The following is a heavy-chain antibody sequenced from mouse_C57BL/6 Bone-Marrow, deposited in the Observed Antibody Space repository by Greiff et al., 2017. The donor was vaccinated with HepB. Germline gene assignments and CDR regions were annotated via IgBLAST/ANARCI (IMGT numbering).Heavy chain of an antibody. D-gene: IGHD1-1*01. V-gene: IGHV3-6*01. Sequence: EVKLMESGPGLVKPSQSLSLTCSVTGYSITSGYYWNWIRQFPGNKLEWMGYISYDGSNNYNPSLKNRISITRDTSKNQFFLKLNSVTTEDTATYYCAVITTVVAPVWGTGTTVTVSS. CDR1: GYSITSGYY. J-gene: IGHJ1*03. CDR3: AVITTVVAPV. CDR2: ISYDGSN.